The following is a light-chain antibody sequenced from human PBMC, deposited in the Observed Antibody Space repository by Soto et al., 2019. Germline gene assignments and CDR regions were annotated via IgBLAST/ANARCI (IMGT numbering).Light chain of an antibody. J-gene: IGLJ1*01. V-gene: IGLV1-47*02. CDR3: AAWDARLSGHG. CDR1: RGNIGSYP. Sequence: QSVLTQSPAASGTRGQRGTIHCHGRRGNIGSYPVYWYQQLPGTAPKLLLNSDDHRPSGVPDRFSASKSGTSASLSISGLRSEDESDYYCAAWDARLSGHGFGAGTRSPS. CDR2: SDD.